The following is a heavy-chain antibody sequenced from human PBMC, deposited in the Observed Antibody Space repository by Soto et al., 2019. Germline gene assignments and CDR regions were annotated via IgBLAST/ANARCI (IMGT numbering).Heavy chain of an antibody. J-gene: IGHJ4*02. CDR3: ANASDSSGWYFAPNFDY. Sequence: QVQLVESGGGVVQPGRSLRLSCAASGFTFSSYGMHWVRQAPGKGLEWVAVISYDGNNKYYADSVKGRFTISRDNSKNPLYLQMIRLRPEDKAVDYCANASDSSGWYFAPNFDYWGQGTLVTVSS. V-gene: IGHV3-30*18. CDR2: ISYDGNNK. D-gene: IGHD6-19*01. CDR1: GFTFSSYG.